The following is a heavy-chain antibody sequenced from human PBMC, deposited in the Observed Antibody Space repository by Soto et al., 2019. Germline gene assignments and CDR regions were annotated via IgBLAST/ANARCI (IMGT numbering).Heavy chain of an antibody. V-gene: IGHV5-51*01. J-gene: IGHJ3*02. CDR2: IYPGDSDT. D-gene: IGHD2-15*01. Sequence: GESLKISCKGSGYSFTSYWIGWVRQMPGKGLEWMGIIYPGDSDTRYSPSFQGQVTISADKSISTAYLQWSRLKASDTAMYYCARQVVVAAFEAFDIWGQGKLAIVSS. CDR1: GYSFTSYW. CDR3: ARQVVVAAFEAFDI.